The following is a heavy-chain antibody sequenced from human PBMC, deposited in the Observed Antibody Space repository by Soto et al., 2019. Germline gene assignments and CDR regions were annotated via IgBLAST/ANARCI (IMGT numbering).Heavy chain of an antibody. D-gene: IGHD3-10*01. CDR2: ISAYNGNT. J-gene: IGHJ3*02. Sequence: ASVKVSCKASGYTFTSYGISWVRQAPGQGLEWMGWISAYNGNTNYAQKLQGRVTMTTDTSTSTAYMELRSLRSDDTAVNYCARDIGFGELLYAFDIWGQGTMVTVSS. CDR1: GYTFTSYG. V-gene: IGHV1-18*01. CDR3: ARDIGFGELLYAFDI.